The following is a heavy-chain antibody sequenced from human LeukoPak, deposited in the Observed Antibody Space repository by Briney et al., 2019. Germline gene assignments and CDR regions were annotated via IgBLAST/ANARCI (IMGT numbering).Heavy chain of an antibody. J-gene: IGHJ6*02. CDR1: GYTFTSYA. V-gene: IGHV7-4-1*02. CDR2: INTNTGNP. CDR3: ARGSVVVVPAAIRTYYCYGMDV. D-gene: IGHD2-2*02. Sequence: ASVKVSCKASGYTFTSYAMNWVRQAPGQGLEWMGWINTNTGNPTYAQGFTGRFVFSLDTSVSTAYLQISSLKAEDTAVYYCARGSVVVVPAAIRTYYCYGMDVWGQGTTVTVSS.